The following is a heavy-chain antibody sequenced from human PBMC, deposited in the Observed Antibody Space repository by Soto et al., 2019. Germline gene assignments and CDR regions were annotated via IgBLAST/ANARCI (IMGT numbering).Heavy chain of an antibody. CDR3: ARDWGYYGDYAPDY. CDR1: GFTFSSYA. CDR2: ISYDGSNK. J-gene: IGHJ4*02. D-gene: IGHD4-17*01. V-gene: IGHV3-30-3*01. Sequence: GGSLRLSCAASGFTFSSYAMHWVRQAPGKGLEWVAVISYDGSNKYYADSVKGRFTISRDNSKNTLYLQMNSLRAEDTAVYYCARDWGYYGDYAPDYWGQGTLVTVSS.